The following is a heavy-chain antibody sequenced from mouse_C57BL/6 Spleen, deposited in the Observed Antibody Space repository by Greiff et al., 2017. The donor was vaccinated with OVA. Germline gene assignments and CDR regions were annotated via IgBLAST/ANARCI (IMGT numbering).Heavy chain of an antibody. D-gene: IGHD1-1*01. J-gene: IGHJ2*01. CDR2: IYPGDGDT. CDR1: GYAFSSSW. CDR3: ARSTVVENYFDY. Sequence: QVQLQQSGPELVKPGASVKISCKASGYAFSSSWMNWVKQKPGKGLEWIGRIYPGDGDTNYNGKFKGKATLTADKSSSTAYMQLSSLTSEDSAVYFCARSTVVENYFDYWGQGTTLTVSS. V-gene: IGHV1-82*01.